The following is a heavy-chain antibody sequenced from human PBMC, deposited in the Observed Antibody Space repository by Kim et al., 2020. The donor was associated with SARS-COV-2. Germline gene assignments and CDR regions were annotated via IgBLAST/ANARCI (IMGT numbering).Heavy chain of an antibody. V-gene: IGHV3-73*01. CDR3: TPAAPDDY. J-gene: IGHJ4*02. D-gene: IGHD2-2*01. CDR1: GFTFSGSA. CDR2: IRSKANNYAT. Sequence: GGSLRLSCAASGFTFSGSAMHWVRQASGKGLAWVGRIRSKANNYATVYAASVKGRFTISRDDSKNTLYLQMNSLKTEDTAVYYCTPAAPDDYWGQGTLVTVSS.